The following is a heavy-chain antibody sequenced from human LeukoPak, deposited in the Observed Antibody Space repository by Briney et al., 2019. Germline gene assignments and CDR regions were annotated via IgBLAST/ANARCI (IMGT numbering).Heavy chain of an antibody. CDR1: GYTFTNYY. V-gene: IGHV1-46*01. Sequence: ASVKVSCKASGYTFTNYYMHWVRQAPGQGLEWMGIIDPSGGSTTYAQKFQGRVTMTRDTSTSTVYMELTSLRSEDTAMYYCARDWGIQQWPPSYFDYWGQGTLVTVSS. D-gene: IGHD5-18*01. CDR2: IDPSGGST. J-gene: IGHJ4*02. CDR3: ARDWGIQQWPPSYFDY.